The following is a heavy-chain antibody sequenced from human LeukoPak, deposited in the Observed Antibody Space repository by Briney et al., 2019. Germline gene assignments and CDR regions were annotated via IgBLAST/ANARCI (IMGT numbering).Heavy chain of an antibody. CDR1: GFTFSSYA. J-gene: IGHJ4*02. Sequence: PGGSLRLSCAASGFTFSSYAMSWVRQAPGKGLEWVSGISGSGGSTYYADSVQGRFTISRDNYKNTLYLQMNSLRAEDTAVYYCAKYRRASHWSGYHIDYWGQGTLVTVSS. CDR3: AKYRRASHWSGYHIDY. V-gene: IGHV3-23*01. CDR2: ISGSGGST. D-gene: IGHD3-3*01.